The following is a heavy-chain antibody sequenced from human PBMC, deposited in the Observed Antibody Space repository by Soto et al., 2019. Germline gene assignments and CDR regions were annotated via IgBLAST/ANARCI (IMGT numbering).Heavy chain of an antibody. Sequence: QVQLQQGGAGLSKPSETLSLTCAVYGGSFSGYYWSWIRQPPGKGLEWIGEINHSGSTNYNPSLKSRVTISVDTSKNQFSLKLSPVTAADAAVYYCARGRPNAHFDYWGQGTLVTVSS. CDR3: ARGRPNAHFDY. D-gene: IGHD2-2*01. CDR2: INHSGST. V-gene: IGHV4-34*01. J-gene: IGHJ4*02. CDR1: GGSFSGYY.